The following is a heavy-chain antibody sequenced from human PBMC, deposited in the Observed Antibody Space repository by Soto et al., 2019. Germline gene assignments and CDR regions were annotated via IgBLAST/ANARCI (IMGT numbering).Heavy chain of an antibody. CDR1: GRSFSGYY. CDR2: INHSGST. V-gene: IGHV4-34*01. Sequence: SETLSLTCAVYGRSFSGYYWSWIRQPPGKGLEWIGEINHSGSTNYNPSLKSRVTISVDTSKNQFSLKLSSVTAADTAVYYCARISYYCGSGKAVYWGQGTLVTVSS. D-gene: IGHD3-10*01. J-gene: IGHJ4*02. CDR3: ARISYYCGSGKAVY.